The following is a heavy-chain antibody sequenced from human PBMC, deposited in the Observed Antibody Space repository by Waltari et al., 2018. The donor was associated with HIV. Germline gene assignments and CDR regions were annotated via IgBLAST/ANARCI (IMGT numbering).Heavy chain of an antibody. CDR2: IYYSGST. V-gene: IGHV4-39*07. CDR1: GGSISSSSYY. CDR3: ARAYYYDSSADY. D-gene: IGHD3-22*01. J-gene: IGHJ4*02. Sequence: QLQLQESGPGLVKPSETLSLTCTVSGGSISSSSYYWGWIRQPPGKGLEWIGSIYYSGSTYYNPSLKIRVTLSVDTSKNQFSLKLSSVTAADTAVYYCARAYYYDSSADYWGQGTLVPVSS.